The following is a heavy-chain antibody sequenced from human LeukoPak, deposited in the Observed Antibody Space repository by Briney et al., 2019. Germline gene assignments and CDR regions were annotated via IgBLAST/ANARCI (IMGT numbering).Heavy chain of an antibody. CDR3: VRDGSGITY. Sequence: ASVKVSCKASGYTFTGYYMHWVRQAPGQGLEWMGWTNPNRGGTNYAQKFQGRVTMTRDNSISPAFMELSRLRSDHTAVYCFVRDGSGITYWGQGTLVTVSS. CDR2: TNPNRGGT. D-gene: IGHD3-10*01. V-gene: IGHV1-2*02. CDR1: GYTFTGYY. J-gene: IGHJ4*02.